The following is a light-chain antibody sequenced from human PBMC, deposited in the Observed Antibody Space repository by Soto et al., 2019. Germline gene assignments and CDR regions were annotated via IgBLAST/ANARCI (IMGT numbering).Light chain of an antibody. J-gene: IGLJ1*01. CDR3: SSYTSSGTLEV. CDR2: DVS. CDR1: SSDVAGYNY. Sequence: QSALTQPASVSGSPGQSITTSCTGTSSDVAGYNYVSWYQQHPGKAPKLMIYDVSNRPSGVSNRFSGSKSGNTASLTISGLQAEDEADYYCSSYTSSGTLEVFGTGTKVTVL. V-gene: IGLV2-14*01.